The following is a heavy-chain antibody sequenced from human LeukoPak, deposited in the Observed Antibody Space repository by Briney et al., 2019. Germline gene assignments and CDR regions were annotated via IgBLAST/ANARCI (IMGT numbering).Heavy chain of an antibody. J-gene: IGHJ4*02. V-gene: IGHV1-2*04. CDR2: INPNSGGT. Sequence: ASVKVSCKASGYTFTGYYMHWVRQAPGQGLEWMGWINPNSGGTNYAQKFQGWVTMTRDTSISTAYMELSRLRSDDTAVYYCARVSSSGPYGDFDYWGQGTLVTVSS. D-gene: IGHD3-22*01. CDR1: GYTFTGYY. CDR3: ARVSSSGPYGDFDY.